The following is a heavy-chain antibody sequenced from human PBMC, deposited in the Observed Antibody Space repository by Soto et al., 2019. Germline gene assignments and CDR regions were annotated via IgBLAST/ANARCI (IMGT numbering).Heavy chain of an antibody. CDR2: ISAYNGNT. V-gene: IGHV1-18*01. CDR1: GYTFTSYG. D-gene: IGHD1-1*01. Sequence: ASVKVSCKASGYTFTSYGISWVRQAPGQGLEWMGWISAYNGNTNYAQKLQGRVTMTTDTSTSTAYMELRSLRSDDTAVYYCARELERTPLNWFDPWGQGTLVTVSS. J-gene: IGHJ5*02. CDR3: ARELERTPLNWFDP.